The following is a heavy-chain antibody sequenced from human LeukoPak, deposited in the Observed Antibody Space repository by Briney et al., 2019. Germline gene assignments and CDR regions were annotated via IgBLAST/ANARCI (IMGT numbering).Heavy chain of an antibody. J-gene: IGHJ5*02. V-gene: IGHV3-23*01. D-gene: IGHD5-12*01. CDR1: GFIFNNYG. CDR3: ARGMVATGS. CDR2: ISNDGGGT. Sequence: GGSLRLSCAASGFIFNNYGLIWVRQAPGKGLEWVSAISNDGGGTQYADSVKGRFTISRDNSENTVGLQMNSLRVEDTAVYYCARGMVATGSWGQGTLVTVSS.